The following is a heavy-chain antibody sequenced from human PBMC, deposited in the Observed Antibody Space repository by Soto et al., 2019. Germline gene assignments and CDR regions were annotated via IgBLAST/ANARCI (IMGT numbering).Heavy chain of an antibody. J-gene: IGHJ3*02. Sequence: QVQLVESGGGVVQPGRSLRLSCAASGFTFSNYAMDWVRQAPGKGLEWVAVTSYDGSTKYYADSVKGRFTISRDNSKNTLYLQMNSLRAEDTAVYYCARDLQSGNAFDIWGQGTMVTVSS. V-gene: IGHV3-30-3*01. CDR2: TSYDGSTK. CDR3: ARDLQSGNAFDI. CDR1: GFTFSNYA.